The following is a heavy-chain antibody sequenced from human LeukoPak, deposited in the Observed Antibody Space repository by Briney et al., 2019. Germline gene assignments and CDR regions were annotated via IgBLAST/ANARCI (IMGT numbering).Heavy chain of an antibody. Sequence: PGGSLRLSCAASGFTFSSYGMHWVRQAPGKGLEWVAVIWYDGSNKYYADSVKGRFTISRDNSKNTLYLQMNSLRAEDTAVYYCAKGSRARSYSDASDIWGQGTMVTVSS. CDR3: AKGSRARSYSDASDI. CDR1: GFTFSSYG. J-gene: IGHJ3*02. V-gene: IGHV3-33*06. CDR2: IWYDGSNK. D-gene: IGHD1-26*01.